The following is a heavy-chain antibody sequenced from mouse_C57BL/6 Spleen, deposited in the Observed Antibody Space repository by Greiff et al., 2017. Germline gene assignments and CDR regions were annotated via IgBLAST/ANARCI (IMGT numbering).Heavy chain of an antibody. CDR3: TRRTVVADYYAMDY. CDR2: ISSGGDYI. CDR1: GFTFSSYA. J-gene: IGHJ4*01. V-gene: IGHV5-9-1*02. Sequence: EVKLVESGEGLVKPGGSLKLSCAASGFTFSSYAMSWVRQTPEKRLEWVAYISSGGDYIYYADTVKGRFTISRDNARNTLYLQMSSLKSEDTAMYYCTRRTVVADYYAMDYWGQGTSVTVSS. D-gene: IGHD1-1*01.